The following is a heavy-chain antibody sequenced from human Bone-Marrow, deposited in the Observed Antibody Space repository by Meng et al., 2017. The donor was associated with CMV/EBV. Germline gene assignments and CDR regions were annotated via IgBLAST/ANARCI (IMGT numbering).Heavy chain of an antibody. J-gene: IGHJ4*02. Sequence: SQTLSLTCAISGDSVSSNSASWNWIMQSPSRGLEWLGRTYYRSKWYNDYAVSVKSRMTINPDTSNNQFSLQLNSVTPDDTAVYYCARKIFSKPFDFWGQGTLVTVSS. V-gene: IGHV6-1*01. CDR1: GDSVSSNSAS. CDR3: ARKIFSKPFDF. CDR2: TYYRSKWYN. D-gene: IGHD3-9*01.